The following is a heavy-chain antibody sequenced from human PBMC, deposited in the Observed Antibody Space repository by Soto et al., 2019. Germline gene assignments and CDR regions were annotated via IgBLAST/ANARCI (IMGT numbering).Heavy chain of an antibody. CDR1: GFSLSTRGKT. D-gene: IGHD3-22*01. J-gene: IGHJ4*02. Sequence: QITLKESGPTLVKPTQTLTLTCTVSGFSLSTRGKTLGWIRQPPGEAPEWLALGEQYSPSLQSRLTFTKDTSKNHVVLTMTDMDPVVTASYYCTLRDDSSRGPIYWGQGILVTVSS. CDR2: GE. V-gene: IGHV2-5*01. CDR3: TLRDDSSRGPIY.